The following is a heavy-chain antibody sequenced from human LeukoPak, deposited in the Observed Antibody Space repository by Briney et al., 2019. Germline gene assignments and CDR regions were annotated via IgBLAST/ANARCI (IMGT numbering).Heavy chain of an antibody. CDR3: ARGRGYGSGSTDGKHFDY. CDR2: ISYDGSNK. J-gene: IGHJ4*02. CDR1: GFTFSSYA. V-gene: IGHV3-30-3*01. Sequence: GGSLRLSCAASGFTFSSYAMHWVRQAPGKGLEWVAVISYDGSNKYYADSVKGRFTISRDNSKNTLYLQMNSLRAEDTAVYYCARGRGYGSGSTDGKHFDYWGQGTLVTVSS. D-gene: IGHD3-10*01.